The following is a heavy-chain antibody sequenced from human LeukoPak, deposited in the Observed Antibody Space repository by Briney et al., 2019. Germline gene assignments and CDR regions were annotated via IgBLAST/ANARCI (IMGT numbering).Heavy chain of an antibody. J-gene: IGHJ4*02. D-gene: IGHD6-13*01. CDR2: INSDGSST. Sequence: QTGGSLRLSCAASGFTFSSYWMHWVRQAPGKGLVWVSRINSDGSSTSYADSVKGRFTISRDNAKNTLYLQMNSLRAEDTAVYYCARRIAAAGALDYWGQGTLVTVSS. V-gene: IGHV3-74*01. CDR3: ARRIAAAGALDY. CDR1: GFTFSSYW.